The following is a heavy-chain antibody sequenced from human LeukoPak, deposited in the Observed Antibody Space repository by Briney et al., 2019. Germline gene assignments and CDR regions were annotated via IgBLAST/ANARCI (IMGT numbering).Heavy chain of an antibody. CDR1: GFTFSSYA. CDR3: AKGGLRDGYSYAS. Sequence: GGSLRLSCAASGFTFSSYAMHWVRQAPGKGLEWVAVISYDGSNKYYADSVKGRFTISRDNSKNTLSLQMNSLRAADTAVYYCAKGGLRDGYSYASWGQGTLITVSS. CDR2: ISYDGSNK. J-gene: IGHJ5*02. D-gene: IGHD5-24*01. V-gene: IGHV3-30-3*01.